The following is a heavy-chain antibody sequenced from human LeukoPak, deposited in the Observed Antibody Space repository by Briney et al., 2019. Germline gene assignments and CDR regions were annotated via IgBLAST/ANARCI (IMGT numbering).Heavy chain of an antibody. Sequence: PSETLSLTCAVYGESFSSYYWSWIRQPPGKGLEWIGYIYYSGSTNYNPSLKSRVTISVDTSKNQFSLKLSSVTAADTAVYYCARDRRDAFDIWGQGTMVTVSS. V-gene: IGHV4-59*01. J-gene: IGHJ3*02. CDR2: IYYSGST. CDR1: GESFSSYY. CDR3: ARDRRDAFDI.